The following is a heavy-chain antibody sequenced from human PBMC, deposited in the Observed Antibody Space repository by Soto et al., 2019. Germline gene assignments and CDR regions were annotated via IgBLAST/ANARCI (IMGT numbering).Heavy chain of an antibody. CDR2: IYYGGNT. D-gene: IGHD1-20*01. V-gene: IGHV4-39*01. J-gene: IGHJ4*02. CDR3: ALGRGYRWNDFYFDY. CDR1: GDSITRTYYY. Sequence: ETLSLTCTVSGDSITRTYYYWGWIRQSPGKGLEWIGSIYYGGNTYHNPSLRSRVTISVDTSKNQFSLNLRSVTAADTAVYYCALGRGYRWNDFYFDYWGQGTLVTVSS.